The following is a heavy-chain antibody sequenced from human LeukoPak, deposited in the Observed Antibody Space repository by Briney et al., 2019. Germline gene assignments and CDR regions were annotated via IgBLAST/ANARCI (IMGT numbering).Heavy chain of an antibody. V-gene: IGHV1-3*01. CDR1: GYTFTSYA. Sequence: ASVKVSCKASGYTFTSYAMHWVRQAPGQRLEWMGWINAGNGNTKYSQKFQGRVTITRDTSASTAYMELSSLRSEDTAVYYCARVPVNRQWLVQDAFDIWGQGTMVTVSS. CDR2: INAGNGNT. J-gene: IGHJ3*02. CDR3: ARVPVNRQWLVQDAFDI. D-gene: IGHD6-19*01.